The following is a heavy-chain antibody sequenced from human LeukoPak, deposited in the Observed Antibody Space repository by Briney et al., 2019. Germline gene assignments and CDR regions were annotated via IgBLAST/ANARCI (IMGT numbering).Heavy chain of an antibody. CDR1: GGSISSGDYY. D-gene: IGHD2-2*02. V-gene: IGHV4-30-4*01. J-gene: IGHJ5*02. CDR3: ARLGYCSSTSCYTLQGWFDP. CDR2: IYYSGST. Sequence: SETLSLTCTVSGGSISSGDYYWSWIRQPPGKGLEWIGYIYYSGSTYYNPPLKSRVTISVATSKNQFSLKLRSVPAADTSVYYCARLGYCSSTSCYTLQGWFDPWGQGTLVTVSS.